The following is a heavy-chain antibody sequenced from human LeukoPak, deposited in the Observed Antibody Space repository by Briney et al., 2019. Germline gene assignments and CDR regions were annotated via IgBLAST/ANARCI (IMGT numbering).Heavy chain of an antibody. CDR2: ISGSGGST. CDR1: GFTFNDYG. J-gene: IGHJ4*02. V-gene: IGHV3-23*01. D-gene: IGHD3-10*01. Sequence: PGGSLRLSCATSGFTFNDYGMSWVRQAPGKGLEWVSAISGSGGSTYYADSVKGRFTISRDNSKNTLYLQMNSLRAEDTAVYYCAKDDYGSGSYLDYWGQGTLVTVSS. CDR3: AKDDYGSGSYLDY.